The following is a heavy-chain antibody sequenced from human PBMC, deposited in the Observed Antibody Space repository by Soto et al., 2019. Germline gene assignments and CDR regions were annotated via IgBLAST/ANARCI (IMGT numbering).Heavy chain of an antibody. J-gene: IGHJ4*02. CDR2: ISYDGSNK. D-gene: IGHD2-2*01. V-gene: IGHV3-30-3*01. CDR3: ARVGYEVMGGLDY. CDR1: GFTFSSYA. Sequence: QVQLVESGGGVVQPGRSLRLSCAASGFTFSSYAMHWVRQAPGKGLEWVAVISYDGSNKYYADSVKGRFTISRDNSKNTLYLQMNSLRAEDTAVYYGARVGYEVMGGLDYWGQGTLVTVSS.